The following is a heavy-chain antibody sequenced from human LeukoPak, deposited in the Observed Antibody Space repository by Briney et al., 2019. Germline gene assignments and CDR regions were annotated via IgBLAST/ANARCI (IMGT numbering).Heavy chain of an antibody. J-gene: IGHJ5*02. D-gene: IGHD6-6*01. CDR3: ARIGSAARLLNWFDP. V-gene: IGHV4-59*08. Sequence: PSETLSLTCTASGGSISSYYWSWIRQPPGRGLEWIGYIYYSGSTNYNPSLKSRVTISVDTSKNQFSLKLSSVTAADTAVYYCARIGSAARLLNWFDPWGQGTLVTVSS. CDR1: GGSISSYY. CDR2: IYYSGST.